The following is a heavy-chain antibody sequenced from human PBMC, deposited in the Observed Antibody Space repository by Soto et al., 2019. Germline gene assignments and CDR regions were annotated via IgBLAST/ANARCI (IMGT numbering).Heavy chain of an antibody. CDR1: GGSISNYY. D-gene: IGHD6-19*01. V-gene: IGHV4-59*12. J-gene: IGHJ6*02. Sequence: SETLSLTCTVSGGSISNYYWTWVRQPPGKGLEWIGYIYYSGSTNYNPSLKSRVTISVDTSKNQFSLKLSSVTAADTAVYYCARGRGAVAGVYYGMDVWGQGTTVTVSS. CDR3: ARGRGAVAGVYYGMDV. CDR2: IYYSGST.